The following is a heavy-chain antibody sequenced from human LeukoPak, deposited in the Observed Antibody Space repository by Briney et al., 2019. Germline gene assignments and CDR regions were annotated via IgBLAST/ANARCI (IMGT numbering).Heavy chain of an antibody. CDR3: ARDLKGPTVAPTLYFDL. V-gene: IGHV3-30-3*01. Sequence: QPGGSLRLSCAASGFTFSSYAMHWVRQAPGKGLEWVAVISYDGSNKYYADSVKDRFTISRDNSKNTLYLQMNSLRAEDTAVYYCARDLKGPTVAPTLYFDLWGRGTLVTVSS. CDR2: ISYDGSNK. CDR1: GFTFSSYA. D-gene: IGHD1-1*01. J-gene: IGHJ2*01.